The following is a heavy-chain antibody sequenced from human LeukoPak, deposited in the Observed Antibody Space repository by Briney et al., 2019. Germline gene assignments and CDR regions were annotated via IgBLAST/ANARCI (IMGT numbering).Heavy chain of an antibody. CDR2: IIPIFGTA. D-gene: IGHD2-21*02. Sequence: SVKVSCKASGGTFSSYAISWVRQAPGQGLEWMGRIIPIFGTANYAQRFQGRVTITTDESTSTAYMELSSLRSEDTAVYYCARDLSYCGGDCFRGGFDYWGQRTLVTVSS. J-gene: IGHJ4*02. V-gene: IGHV1-69*05. CDR3: ARDLSYCGGDCFRGGFDY. CDR1: GGTFSSYA.